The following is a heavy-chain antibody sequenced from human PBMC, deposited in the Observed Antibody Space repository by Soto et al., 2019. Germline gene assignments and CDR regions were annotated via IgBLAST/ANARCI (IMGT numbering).Heavy chain of an antibody. J-gene: IGHJ6*02. V-gene: IGHV4-61*01. D-gene: IGHD3-10*01. CDR1: GVSVNSGNYY. Sequence: SETLSLTCTVSGVSVNSGNYYWSWIRQTPGKGLEWIGYIYQSGSTRYNPSLKSRITISIDASKSQFSLKVNSVTAADTAVYYCARQGFGTIHGLVDVWGQGTTVTVSS. CDR2: IYQSGST. CDR3: ARQGFGTIHGLVDV.